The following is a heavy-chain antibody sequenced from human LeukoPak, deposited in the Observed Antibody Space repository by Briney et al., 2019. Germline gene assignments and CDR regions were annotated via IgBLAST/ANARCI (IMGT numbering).Heavy chain of an antibody. D-gene: IGHD5-12*01. CDR1: GESFVGYY. Sequence: SETLSLTCAVYGESFVGYYWAWIRQPPGKGLEWIGEIDYTGSTNYNPSLTSRIKMSVDTSKNQFSVTLNSVTAADTAFYYCARRRIPATITGSKLSSRFDTWGQGTLVTVSS. CDR2: IDYTGST. V-gene: IGHV4-34*01. CDR3: ARRRIPATITGSKLSSRFDT. J-gene: IGHJ1*01.